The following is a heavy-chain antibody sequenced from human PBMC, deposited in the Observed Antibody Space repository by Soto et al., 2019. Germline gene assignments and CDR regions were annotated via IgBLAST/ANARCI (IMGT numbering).Heavy chain of an antibody. J-gene: IGHJ4*02. Sequence: TSETLSLTCTVSGGSISSGGYSWSWIRQPPGKDLEWIGYIYHSGSTYYNPSLKSRVTISLDRSKNHFSLKLSSVSAADTAVYYCARAQWLVLDYWGQGTLVTVSS. V-gene: IGHV4-30-2*01. D-gene: IGHD6-19*01. CDR1: GGSISSGGYS. CDR2: IYHSGST. CDR3: ARAQWLVLDY.